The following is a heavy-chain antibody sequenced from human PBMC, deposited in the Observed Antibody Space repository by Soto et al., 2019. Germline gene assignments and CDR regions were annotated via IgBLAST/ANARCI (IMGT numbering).Heavy chain of an antibody. CDR3: ARAEGYTAYDSLDY. J-gene: IGHJ4*02. CDR2: ISSSSSYI. D-gene: IGHD5-12*01. Sequence: LRLSCEASGFIFSRYAMNWVRQAPGQGLEWVSSISSSSSYIYYKDSVKGRFTISRDNAKNSLFLQMNSLRAEDTALYYCARAEGYTAYDSLDYWGQGALVTVS. V-gene: IGHV3-21*01. CDR1: GFIFSRYA.